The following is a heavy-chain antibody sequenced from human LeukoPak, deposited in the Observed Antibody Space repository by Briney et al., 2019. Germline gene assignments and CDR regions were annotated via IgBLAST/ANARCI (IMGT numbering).Heavy chain of an antibody. CDR3: ARGAPYSSPPVAFDY. D-gene: IGHD6-13*01. J-gene: IGHJ4*02. Sequence: SQTLSLTCTVSGGSISGSYYWSWVRQPAGRGLEWIGRIYTSGKLTYNPSLKSRVIISVDMSKNQFSLKLSSMTAADTAVYFCARGAPYSSPPVAFDYWGQGTLVTVSS. V-gene: IGHV4-61*02. CDR2: IYTSGKL. CDR1: GGSISGSYY.